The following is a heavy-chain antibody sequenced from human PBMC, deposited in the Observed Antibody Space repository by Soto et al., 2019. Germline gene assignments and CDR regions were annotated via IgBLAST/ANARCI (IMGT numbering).Heavy chain of an antibody. D-gene: IGHD4-17*01. CDR3: ARHRYGDYFDY. Sequence: SETLSLTCTVSGGSISSYYWSWIRQPPGKGLEWIGYIYYSGSTNYNPSLKSRVTISVDTSKNQFSLKLSSVTAADTAVYYCARHRYGDYFDYWGQGTLVTSPQ. CDR2: IYYSGST. V-gene: IGHV4-59*08. CDR1: GGSISSYY. J-gene: IGHJ4*02.